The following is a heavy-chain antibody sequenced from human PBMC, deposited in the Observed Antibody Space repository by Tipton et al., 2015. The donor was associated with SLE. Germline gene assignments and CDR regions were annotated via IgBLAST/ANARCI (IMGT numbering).Heavy chain of an antibody. CDR2: IYSGGST. J-gene: IGHJ4*02. CDR3: ARLRSTTKFDS. Sequence: SLRLSCAASGFNFRTYAMSWVRQAPGKGLEWVSVIYSGGSTYYADSVKGRFTISRDNSKNTLYLQMNSLRAEDTAVYYCARLRSTTKFDSWGPGTLVTVSS. V-gene: IGHV3-53*01. CDR1: GFNFRTYA. D-gene: IGHD1-1*01.